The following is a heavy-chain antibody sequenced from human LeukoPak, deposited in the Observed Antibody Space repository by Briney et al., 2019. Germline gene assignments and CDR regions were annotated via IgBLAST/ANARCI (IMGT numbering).Heavy chain of an antibody. CDR2: ISWNGGST. Sequence: GGSLRLSCAASGFTFDDYGMSWVRQAPGKGLEWVSGISWNGGSTDYADSVKGRFTISRDNAKNSLYLQMNSLRVEDTAVYYCAKVAKYYYGSETYYFFEHWGQGTPVTASS. CDR3: AKVAKYYYGSETYYFFEH. J-gene: IGHJ4*02. D-gene: IGHD3-10*01. CDR1: GFTFDDYG. V-gene: IGHV3-20*04.